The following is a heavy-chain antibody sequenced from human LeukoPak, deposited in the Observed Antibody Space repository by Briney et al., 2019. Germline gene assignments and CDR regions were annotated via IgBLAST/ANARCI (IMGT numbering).Heavy chain of an antibody. CDR2: INSDGSST. Sequence: GGSLRLSCAASGFTFSSYWMHWVRQVPGKGLVWVSRINSDGSSTSYADSVKGRFTISRDNAKNSLYLQMNSLRGEDTAVYYCARLGSIAAAGTPDYWGQGTLVTVSS. J-gene: IGHJ4*02. D-gene: IGHD6-13*01. CDR1: GFTFSSYW. V-gene: IGHV3-74*01. CDR3: ARLGSIAAAGTPDY.